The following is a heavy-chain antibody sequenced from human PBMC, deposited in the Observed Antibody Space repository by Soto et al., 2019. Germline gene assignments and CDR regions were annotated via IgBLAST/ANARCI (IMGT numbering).Heavy chain of an antibody. V-gene: IGHV4-34*01. CDR2: INHSGST. D-gene: IGHD3-3*01. CDR3: ARGYYDFWSGYYTGTHPPYYYGMDV. J-gene: IGHJ6*01. CDR1: GGSFSGYY. Sequence: SETLSLTCAVYGGSFSGYYWSWIRQPPGKGLEWIGEINHSGSTNYNPSLKSRVTISVDTSKNQFSLKLSSVTAADTAVYYCARGYYDFWSGYYTGTHPPYYYGMDVW.